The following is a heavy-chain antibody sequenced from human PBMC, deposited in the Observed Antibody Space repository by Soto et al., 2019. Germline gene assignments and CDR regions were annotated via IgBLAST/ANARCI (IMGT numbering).Heavy chain of an antibody. D-gene: IGHD6-13*01. CDR1: GFTFDDYT. CDR2: ISWDGGST. CDR3: ARYSSSWYGPSPFDY. V-gene: IGHV3-43*01. Sequence: GGSLRLSCAASGFTFDDYTMHWVRQAPGKGLEWVSLISWDGGSTYYADSVKGRFTISRDNSKNSLYLQMNSLRTEDTALYYCARYSSSWYGPSPFDYWGQGTLVTVSS. J-gene: IGHJ4*02.